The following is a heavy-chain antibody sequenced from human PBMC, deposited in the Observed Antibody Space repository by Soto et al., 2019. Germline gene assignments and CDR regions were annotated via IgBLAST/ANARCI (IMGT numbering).Heavy chain of an antibody. Sequence: GSLRLACAASGFPFSTYPMNWVRQVPGKGLDWVSGISGSGISTFYADSVKGRFTISRDNSKNTVYLQMNRLRAEDTALYYCVKLPVTTASYYYFGMDAWGQGTTVTVSS. V-gene: IGHV3-23*01. D-gene: IGHD4-4*01. CDR1: GFPFSTYP. CDR3: VKLPVTTASYYYFGMDA. CDR2: ISGSGIST. J-gene: IGHJ6*02.